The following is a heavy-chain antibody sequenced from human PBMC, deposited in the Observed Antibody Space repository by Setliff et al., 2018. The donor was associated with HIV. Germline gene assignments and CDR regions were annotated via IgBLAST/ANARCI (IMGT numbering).Heavy chain of an antibody. Sequence: PGGSLRLSCAASGFTFSSYSMNWVRQAPGKGLEWVSSISSSSSYIYYVDSVKGRFTISRDNAKNSVYLQMNSLRVEDTAMYYCTKDHLSGWASDCWGQGTLVTVSS. D-gene: IGHD6-19*01. J-gene: IGHJ4*02. CDR1: GFTFSSYS. CDR2: ISSSSSYI. CDR3: TKDHLSGWASDC. V-gene: IGHV3-21*01.